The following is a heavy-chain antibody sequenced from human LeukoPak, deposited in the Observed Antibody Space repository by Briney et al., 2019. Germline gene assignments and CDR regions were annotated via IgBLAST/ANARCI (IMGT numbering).Heavy chain of an antibody. J-gene: IGHJ4*02. V-gene: IGHV3-48*03. CDR2: ISSSGSTI. CDR1: GFTFSSYE. Sequence: GGSLKLSCAASGFTFSSYEMNRVRQAPGKGLEWVSYISSSGSTIYYADSVKGRFTISRDNAKNSLYLQMNSLRAEDTAVYYCARATLYYYGSGSYSNPIDYWGQGTLVTVSS. D-gene: IGHD3-10*01. CDR3: ARATLYYYGSGSYSNPIDY.